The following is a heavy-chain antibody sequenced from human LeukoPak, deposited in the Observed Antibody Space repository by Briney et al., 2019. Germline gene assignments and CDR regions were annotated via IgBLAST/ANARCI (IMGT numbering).Heavy chain of an antibody. CDR3: ARGASALQRGVYFDY. D-gene: IGHD1-1*01. CDR2: IYYTGST. V-gene: IGHV4-31*03. J-gene: IGHJ4*02. CDR1: GVSVTSDHYY. Sequence: SQTLSLTCTVSGVSVTSDHYYWVWVRQHPGQGLEWIGYIYYTGSTSYNPSLKSRLTISVDTSKNQFSLKLSSVTAADTAVYYCARGASALQRGVYFDYWGQGTLVTVSS.